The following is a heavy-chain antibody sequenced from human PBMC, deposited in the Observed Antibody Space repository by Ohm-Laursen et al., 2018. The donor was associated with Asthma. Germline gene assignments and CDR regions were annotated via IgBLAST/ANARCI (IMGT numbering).Heavy chain of an antibody. D-gene: IGHD2-2*01. J-gene: IGHJ6*02. V-gene: IGHV4-39*01. CDR3: AGHYCSSTSCYANYYYYGMDV. CDR2: GSYSGPT. CDR1: GASISSSGYY. Sequence: SETLSLTCTVSGASISSSGYYWGWIRQSPGKGLEWIGIGSYSGPTHSTPSFKSRVTISVDTSKNQFSLKLSSVTAADTAVYYCAGHYCSSTSCYANYYYYGMDVWGQGTTVTVSS.